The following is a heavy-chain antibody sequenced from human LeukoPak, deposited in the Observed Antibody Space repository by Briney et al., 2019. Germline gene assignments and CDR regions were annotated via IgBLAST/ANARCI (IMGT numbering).Heavy chain of an antibody. CDR2: ITISGDTT. V-gene: IGHV3-23*01. D-gene: IGHD3-3*01. J-gene: IGHJ5*01. Sequence: GGTLRLSCAASPGFDFTYGMSWVRQAPGKGLEWVSSITISGDTTYNADSVKGRFTTSRDNSKNTLYLQMNSLRAEDTAIYYCAKSIVGVSGWFDPWGQGTLVTVSS. CDR1: PGFDFTYG. CDR3: AKSIVGVSGWFDP.